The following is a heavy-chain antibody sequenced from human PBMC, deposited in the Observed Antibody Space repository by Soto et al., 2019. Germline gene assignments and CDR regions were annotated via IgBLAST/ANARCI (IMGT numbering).Heavy chain of an antibody. V-gene: IGHV3-30*18. CDR2: ISYDGSNK. CDR1: GFTFSSYG. Sequence: QVQLVESGGGVVQPGRSLRLSCAASGFTFSSYGMHWVRQAPGKGLEWVAVISYDGSNKYYADSVKGRFTISRDNSKNTLDLQMNSLRAEDTAVYYCAKELPAAAGRIGWFDPWGQGTLVTVSS. CDR3: AKELPAAAGRIGWFDP. D-gene: IGHD6-13*01. J-gene: IGHJ5*02.